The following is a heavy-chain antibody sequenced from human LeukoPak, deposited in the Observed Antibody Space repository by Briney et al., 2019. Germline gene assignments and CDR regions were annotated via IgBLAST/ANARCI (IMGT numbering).Heavy chain of an antibody. J-gene: IGHJ4*02. Sequence: GGSISSXXXYWGWIXQPPGXGLXRIVSIYYSGSTYYNPALKSRVTISVYTAKNQFSLKLSSVTAADTAVYYCARLGVVIMAFDYWGQGTLVTVSS. CDR1: GGSISSXXXY. D-gene: IGHD3-3*01. CDR2: IYYSGST. CDR3: ARLGVVIMAFDY. V-gene: IGHV4-39*01.